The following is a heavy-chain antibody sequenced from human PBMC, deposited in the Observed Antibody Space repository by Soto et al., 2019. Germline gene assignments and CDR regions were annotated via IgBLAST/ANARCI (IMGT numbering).Heavy chain of an antibody. CDR2: IYYSGST. CDR3: ARDRSSQTGYFDY. CDR1: GGSISSGGYY. Sequence: SETLSLTCTVSGGSISSGGYYWSWIRQHPGKGLEWIGYIYYSGSTYYNPSLKSRVTISVDTSKNQFSLKLSSVTAADTAVYYCARDRSSQTGYFDYWGQGTLVTVSS. V-gene: IGHV4-31*03. D-gene: IGHD6-13*01. J-gene: IGHJ4*02.